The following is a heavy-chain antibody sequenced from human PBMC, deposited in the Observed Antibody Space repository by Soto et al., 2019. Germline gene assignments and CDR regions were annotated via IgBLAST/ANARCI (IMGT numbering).Heavy chain of an antibody. CDR2: ISYDGSNK. CDR3: ARDSPNVDIVATPSYYFDY. V-gene: IGHV3-30-3*01. Sequence: GGSLRLSCAASGFTFSSYAMHWVRQAPGKGLEWVAVISYDGSNKYYADSVKGRFTISRDNSKNTLYLQMNSLRAEDTAVYYCARDSPNVDIVATPSYYFDYWGQGTLVTVSS. J-gene: IGHJ4*02. D-gene: IGHD5-12*01. CDR1: GFTFSSYA.